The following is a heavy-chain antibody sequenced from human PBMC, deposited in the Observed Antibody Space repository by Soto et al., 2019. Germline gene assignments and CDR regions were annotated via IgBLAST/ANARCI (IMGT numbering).Heavy chain of an antibody. D-gene: IGHD5-18*01. J-gene: IGHJ6*01. CDR1: GITFSSYG. CDR2: ISYDGSNK. CDR3: AKSRGYSYNCGMDG. Sequence: QVQLVESGGGVVQPGRSLRLSCTVSGITFSSYGMHWVRQAPGKGLEWVAVISYDGSNKYYADSVKGRFTISRDNSKNTLSLKMNSLRAEDTAVYYCAKSRGYSYNCGMDGWWQRSRVSVSS. V-gene: IGHV3-30*18.